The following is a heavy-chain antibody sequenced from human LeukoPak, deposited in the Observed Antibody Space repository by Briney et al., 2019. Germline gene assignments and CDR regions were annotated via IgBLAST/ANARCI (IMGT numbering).Heavy chain of an antibody. D-gene: IGHD6-19*01. CDR3: ARDQYGYSSGHPPGY. V-gene: IGHV3-33*01. Sequence: GGSLRLSCAASGFTFSSYGMHWVRQAPGKGLEWVAVIWYDGSNKYYADSVKGRFTISRDNSKNTLYLQMNSLRAKDTAVYYCARDQYGYSSGHPPGYWGQGTLVTVSS. CDR2: IWYDGSNK. J-gene: IGHJ4*02. CDR1: GFTFSSYG.